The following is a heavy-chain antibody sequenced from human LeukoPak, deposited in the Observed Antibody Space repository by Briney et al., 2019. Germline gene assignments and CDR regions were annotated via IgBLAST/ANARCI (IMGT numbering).Heavy chain of an antibody. D-gene: IGHD1/OR15-1a*01. J-gene: IGHJ4*02. V-gene: IGHV3-7*03. Sequence: XXVRQAXXXXXXWVANIKQDGSGLYYVESVKGRFTISRDNAKNSLYLRMTSLRAEDTAVYYCARDPGRTGFDYWGQGTLVTVSS. CDR2: IKQDGSGL. CDR3: ARDPGRTGFDY.